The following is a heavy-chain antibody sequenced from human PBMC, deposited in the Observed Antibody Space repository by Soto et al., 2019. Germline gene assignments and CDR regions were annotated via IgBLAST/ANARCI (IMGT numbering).Heavy chain of an antibody. CDR1: GYDFSDYY. D-gene: IGHD2-8*02. CDR2: VSPKSGGT. CDR3: ARAISAGGTLNWFDP. Sequence: XSVKGSCTAAGYDFSDYYIHWVRQSPGQGLEWLGWVSPKSGGTNYAQKFKGRVTMTRDTSSNTVYMDLSGLKSDDTAVFYCARAISAGGTLNWFDPWGQGTLVTVSS. V-gene: IGHV1-2*02. J-gene: IGHJ5*02.